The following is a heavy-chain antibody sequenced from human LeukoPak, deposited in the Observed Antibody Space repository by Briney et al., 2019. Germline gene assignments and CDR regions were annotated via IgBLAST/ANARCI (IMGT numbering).Heavy chain of an antibody. CDR1: GFTFSSYS. CDR2: ISSSSSYI. J-gene: IGHJ4*02. V-gene: IGHV3-21*01. Sequence: PGGSLRLSCAASGFTFSSYSMNWVRQAPGKGLEWVSSISSSSSYIYYADSVKGRFTISRDNAKNSLYLQMNSLRAEDTAVYYCARDGSLPDGSGSPFDYWGQGTLVTVSS. D-gene: IGHD3-10*01. CDR3: ARDGSLPDGSGSPFDY.